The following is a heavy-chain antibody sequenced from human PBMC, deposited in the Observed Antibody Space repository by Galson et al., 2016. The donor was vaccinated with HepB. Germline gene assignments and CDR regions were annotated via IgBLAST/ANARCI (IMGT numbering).Heavy chain of an antibody. CDR1: GFTFSSYW. V-gene: IGHV3-74*01. D-gene: IGHD6-19*01. CDR3: ARVGAVAGRAFDF. CDR2: MNRDGSST. Sequence: SLRLSCAASGFTFSSYWMHWVRQAPGQGLVWVSRMNRDGSSTRYADSVKGRFTISRDNAKNTVYLQMNSLRAEDTAVYYCARVGAVAGRAFDFWGQGTLVTVSS. J-gene: IGHJ4*02.